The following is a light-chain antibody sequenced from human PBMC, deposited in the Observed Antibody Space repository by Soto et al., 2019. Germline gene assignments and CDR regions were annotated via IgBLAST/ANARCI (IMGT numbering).Light chain of an antibody. CDR2: EVT. CDR1: SSDVGRFNF. CDR3: SSYKTRSTYV. Sequence: QSVLTQPASVSGSPGQSITISCTGTSSDVGRFNFVSWFQQHPGKAPKLLIYEVTKRPSGVSNRFSGSKSGNTASLTISGLQTEDEADYYCSSYKTRSTYVFGTGTKVTVL. J-gene: IGLJ1*01. V-gene: IGLV2-14*01.